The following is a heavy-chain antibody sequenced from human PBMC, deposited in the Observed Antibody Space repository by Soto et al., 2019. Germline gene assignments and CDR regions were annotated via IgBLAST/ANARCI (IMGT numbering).Heavy chain of an antibody. V-gene: IGHV3-48*01. CDR1: GFTFSIYN. D-gene: IGHD3-9*01. CDR2: ISVSGGCM. CDR3: ARGLLQNFDWPFNWCDS. Sequence: EVQLVESGGTLVQPGGSLRLSCAASGFTFSIYNMNWVRQAPGKGLEWVSYISVSGGCMYNADSVKGRFTISRDNAKNSLYLQISSLRAADTAVYYCARGLLQNFDWPFNWCDSWGQGTLVTVSS. J-gene: IGHJ5*01.